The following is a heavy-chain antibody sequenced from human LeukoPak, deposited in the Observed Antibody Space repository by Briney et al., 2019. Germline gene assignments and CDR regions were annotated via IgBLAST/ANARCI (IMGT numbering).Heavy chain of an antibody. CDR1: GFTFSSFP. CDR3: ARDGLTHFDC. CDR2: SSRSCNTT. D-gene: IGHD4-23*01. V-gene: IGHV3-48*03. J-gene: IGHJ4*02. Sequence: GGTLTLSCAVSGFTFSSFPLYWVRQAPGTGPECVSYSSRSCNTTFYPDSVKGRFTISRHNAKNSLYLEMNSLRAEYTAGYYCARDGLTHFDCGGLGTLVTVSS.